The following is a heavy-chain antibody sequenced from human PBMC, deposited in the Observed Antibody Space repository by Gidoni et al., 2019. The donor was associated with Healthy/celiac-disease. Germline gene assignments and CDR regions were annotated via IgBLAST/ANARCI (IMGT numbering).Heavy chain of an antibody. Sequence: QVQLGESGGGVVQPGRSLRLSCAASGFTFSSYGMHWVRQAPGKGLEWVAVIWYDGSNKYYADSVKGRFTISRDNSKNTLYLQMNSLRAEDTAVYYCARDPLRYDFWSVDYVGYFDYWGQGTLVTVSS. V-gene: IGHV3-33*01. D-gene: IGHD3-3*01. CDR2: IWYDGSNK. J-gene: IGHJ4*02. CDR3: ARDPLRYDFWSVDYVGYFDY. CDR1: GFTFSSYG.